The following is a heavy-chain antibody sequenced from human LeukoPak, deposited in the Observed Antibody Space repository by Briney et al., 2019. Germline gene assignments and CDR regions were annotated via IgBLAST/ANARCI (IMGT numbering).Heavy chain of an antibody. CDR3: ARDRYSSSSPWFDP. CDR1: GFTFSSYA. CDR2: ISYDGSNK. D-gene: IGHD6-6*01. V-gene: IGHV3-30*01. Sequence: GGSLRLSCAASGFTFSSYAMHWVRQAPGKGLEWVAVISYDGSNKYYADSVKGRFTISRDNSKNTLYLQMNSLRAEDTAVYYCARDRYSSSSPWFDPWGQETLVTVSS. J-gene: IGHJ5*02.